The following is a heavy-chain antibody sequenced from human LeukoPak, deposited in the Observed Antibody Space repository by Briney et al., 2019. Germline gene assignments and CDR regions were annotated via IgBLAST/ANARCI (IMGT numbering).Heavy chain of an antibody. D-gene: IGHD3-22*01. CDR1: GFTVSSNY. V-gene: IGHV3-66*01. CDR3: ERDHVGYYDSSGYYYHFDY. Sequence: GGSLRLSCAASGFTVSSNYMSWVRQAPGKGLEWVSVIYSGGSTYYADSVKGRFTISRDNSKNTLYLQMNSLRAEDTAVYYCERDHVGYYDSSGYYYHFDYWGQGTLVTVSS. J-gene: IGHJ4*02. CDR2: IYSGGST.